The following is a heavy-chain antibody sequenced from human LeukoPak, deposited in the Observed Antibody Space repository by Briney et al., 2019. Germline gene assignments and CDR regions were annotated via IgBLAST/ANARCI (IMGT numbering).Heavy chain of an antibody. Sequence: ASETLSLTCTVSGGSISSSSYYWGWIRQPPGKGLEWIGSIYYSGSTYYNPSLKSRVTISVDTSKNPFSLKLSSVTAADTAVYYCAGFVSESASWNAVITVDYWGQGTLVTVSS. J-gene: IGHJ4*02. CDR2: IYYSGST. CDR1: GGSISSSSYY. D-gene: IGHD3-22*01. CDR3: AGFVSESASWNAVITVDY. V-gene: IGHV4-39*01.